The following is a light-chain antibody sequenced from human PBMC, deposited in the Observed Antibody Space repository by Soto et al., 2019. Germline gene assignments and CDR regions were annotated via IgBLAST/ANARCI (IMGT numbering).Light chain of an antibody. CDR3: CSYAGRYSLA. CDR2: DVS. V-gene: IGLV2-11*01. CDR1: SSDVGGYKY. J-gene: IGLJ2*01. Sequence: QSALTQPRSVSGSPGQSVTISCTGTSSDVGGYKYVSWYQQHPGKVPKLMIYDVSKRPSGAPDRFSGSKSGNTASLTISGLQAEDEADYYCCSYAGRYSLAFGGGTQLTVL.